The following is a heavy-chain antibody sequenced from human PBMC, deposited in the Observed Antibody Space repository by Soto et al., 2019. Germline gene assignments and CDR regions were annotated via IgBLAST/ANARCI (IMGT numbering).Heavy chain of an antibody. Sequence: LSLTCAVSGGSISSGGYSCNWIRQPPGKGLEWIVYIYHSRSTYYNPSLKSRVTISVDMAKNQLSLKLGSVTDEETTVYYFARARGYSYGYRSQRTPVPVSS. CDR3: ARARGYSYGY. D-gene: IGHD5-18*01. V-gene: IGHV4-30-2*01. CDR1: GGSISSGGYS. J-gene: IGHJ4*02. CDR2: IYHSRST.